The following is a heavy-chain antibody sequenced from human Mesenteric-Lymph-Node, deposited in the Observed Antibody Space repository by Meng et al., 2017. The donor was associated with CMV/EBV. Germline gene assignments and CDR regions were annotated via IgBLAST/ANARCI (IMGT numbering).Heavy chain of an antibody. CDR3: AKGKSYCISTSCAKFDS. CDR2: ITNSGGDK. CDR1: GFTFNNHA. D-gene: IGHD2-2*01. Sequence: GESLKISCAASGFTFNNHAMTWVRQAPGKGLEWVASITNSGGDKKSADSVKGRFTISRDNSKNTLYLQMNNMRPEDAAIYYCAKGKSYCISTSCAKFDSWGRGTLVTVSS. J-gene: IGHJ5*01. V-gene: IGHV3-23*01.